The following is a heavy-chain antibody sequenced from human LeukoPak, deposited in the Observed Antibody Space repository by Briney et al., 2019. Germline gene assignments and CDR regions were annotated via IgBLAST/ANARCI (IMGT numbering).Heavy chain of an antibody. D-gene: IGHD5-18*01. CDR1: GGSISSGGYS. J-gene: IGHJ4*02. V-gene: IGHV4-30-2*01. CDR3: ARESSTPMGPRGVAPYFDF. CDR2: IYHSGST. Sequence: ASQTLSLTCAVSGGSISSGGYSWSWIRQPPGKGLEWIGFIYHSGSTYYNPSLKSRVTISVDRSKNQFSLKLNSVTAADTAVYYCARESSTPMGPRGVAPYFDFWGQGTLVTVSS.